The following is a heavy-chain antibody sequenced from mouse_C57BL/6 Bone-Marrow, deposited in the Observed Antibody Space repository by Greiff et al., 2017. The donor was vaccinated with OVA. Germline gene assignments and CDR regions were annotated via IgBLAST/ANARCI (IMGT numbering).Heavy chain of an antibody. CDR2: ISSGGSYT. J-gene: IGHJ4*01. D-gene: IGHD1-1*01. Sequence: EVHLVESGGDLVKPGGSLKLSCAASGFTFSSYGMSWVRQTPDKRLEWVATISSGGSYTYYPDSVKGRFTISRDNAKNTLYLQMSSLKSEDTAMYYCARHIGENYGSSYYAMDYWGQGTSVTVSS. CDR1: GFTFSSYG. V-gene: IGHV5-6*01. CDR3: ARHIGENYGSSYYAMDY.